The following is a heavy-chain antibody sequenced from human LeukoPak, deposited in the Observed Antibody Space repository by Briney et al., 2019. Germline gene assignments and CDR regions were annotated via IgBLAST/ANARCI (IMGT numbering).Heavy chain of an antibody. CDR2: IYYIRNT. CDR1: GGSVGSAGYY. J-gene: IGHJ4*02. Sequence: NPSETLSLTCTVSGGSVGSAGYYWSWIRQPPGGGLEWIGYIYYIRNTNYNPSLKSRVTMSLDPSKNQFSLLLNSVTAADTAVYYCARTQSQSGSYRYYFGYWGQGTLVTVSS. V-gene: IGHV4-61*08. D-gene: IGHD1-26*01. CDR3: ARTQSQSGSYRYYFGY.